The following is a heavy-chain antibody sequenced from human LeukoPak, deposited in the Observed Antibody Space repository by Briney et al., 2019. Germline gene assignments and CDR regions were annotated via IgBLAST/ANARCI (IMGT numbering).Heavy chain of an antibody. J-gene: IGHJ5*02. CDR2: ISAYNGNT. CDR1: GYTFTSYG. V-gene: IGHV1-18*01. D-gene: IGHD6-13*01. CDR3: ARDKKGIAAAGTSSGWFDP. Sequence: ASVKVSCKASGYTFTSYGISWVRQAPGQGLEWMGWISAYNGNTNYAQKLQGRVTMTTDTSTSTAYMELRSLRSDDTAVYYCARDKKGIAAAGTSSGWFDPWGQGTLVTVSS.